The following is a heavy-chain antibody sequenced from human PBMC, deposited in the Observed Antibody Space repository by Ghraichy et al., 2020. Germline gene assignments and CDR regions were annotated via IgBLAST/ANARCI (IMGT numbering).Heavy chain of an antibody. CDR1: GGTFSSYA. CDR2: IIPIFGTA. D-gene: IGHD4-11*01. Sequence: SVKVSCKASGGTFSSYAISWVRQAPGQGLEWMGGIIPIFGTANYAQKFQGRVTITADESTSTAYMELSSLRSEDTAVYYCARDNVTTSPGYYYYGMDVWGQGTTVTVSS. CDR3: ARDNVTTSPGYYYYGMDV. J-gene: IGHJ6*02. V-gene: IGHV1-69*13.